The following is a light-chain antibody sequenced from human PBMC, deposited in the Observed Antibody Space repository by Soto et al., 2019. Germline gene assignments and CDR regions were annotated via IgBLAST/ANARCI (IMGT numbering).Light chain of an antibody. V-gene: IGKV1-33*01. CDR3: QQYDNLPLT. CDR1: QDISNY. Sequence: DIQMPKSPSSLSASVGDRVTISCHASQDISNYLNCYQQKPGKAPKLLIYAASNLQTGVPSRFSGRGSGTDFTFTISSLQPEDIATYYCQQYDNLPLTFGGGTKVDIK. J-gene: IGKJ4*01. CDR2: AAS.